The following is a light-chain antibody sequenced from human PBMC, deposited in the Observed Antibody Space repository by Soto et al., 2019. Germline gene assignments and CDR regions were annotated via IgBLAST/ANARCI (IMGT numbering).Light chain of an antibody. J-gene: IGKJ2*01. V-gene: IGKV2-28*01. CDR1: QSLLHSNGYNY. CDR2: LGS. Sequence: DIVMTQSPLSLPVTPGEPASISCRSSQSLLHSNGYNYLDWYLQKPGQSPQLLIYLGSNRASGVPDRFSGSGSATDFTLTISSLQPEDSAAYYCLQDYNYPFTFGQGTKVDIK. CDR3: LQDYNYPFT.